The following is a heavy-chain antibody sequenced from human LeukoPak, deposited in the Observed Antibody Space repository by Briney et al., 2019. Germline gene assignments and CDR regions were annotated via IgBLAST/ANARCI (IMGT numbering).Heavy chain of an antibody. J-gene: IGHJ3*02. CDR1: GYTFGTYA. D-gene: IGHD5-18*01. V-gene: IGHV1-18*04. CDR3: ARGMGYSYGHPQGAFDI. CDR2: VSAYNGKT. Sequence: ASVKVSCKASGYTFGTYAISWVRQAPGQGLEWMGWVSAYNGKTNYAHSLQGRVTVTADTSTSTAYMELRSLRSEDTAVYYCARGMGYSYGHPQGAFDIWGQGTMVTVSS.